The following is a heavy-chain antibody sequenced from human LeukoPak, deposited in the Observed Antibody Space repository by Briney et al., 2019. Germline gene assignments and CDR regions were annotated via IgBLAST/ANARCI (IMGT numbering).Heavy chain of an antibody. Sequence: PGGSLRLSCAASGFTFSNYNMNWVRQAPGKGLEWVSSISTSSSYIYYADSVKGRFTISRDNAKNSLYLQMNSLRAEDTAVYYCARDSPFDYWGQGTLVTVSS. CDR2: ISTSSSYI. CDR3: ARDSPFDY. CDR1: GFTFSNYN. J-gene: IGHJ4*02. V-gene: IGHV3-21*01.